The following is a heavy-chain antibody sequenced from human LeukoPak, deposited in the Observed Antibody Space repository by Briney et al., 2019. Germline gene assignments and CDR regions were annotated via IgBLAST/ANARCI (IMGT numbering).Heavy chain of an antibody. D-gene: IGHD6-13*01. V-gene: IGHV1-3*01. CDR3: ARGGSLDY. Sequence: ASVTVSCTASGYTFTIYTMHWVRQAPGQRLEWMGWINAGNGNTKSSQKFQGRVTITRDTSATTAYMELSSLRSEDTAVYYCARGGSLDYWGQGTLVTVSS. J-gene: IGHJ4*02. CDR2: INAGNGNT. CDR1: GYTFTIYT.